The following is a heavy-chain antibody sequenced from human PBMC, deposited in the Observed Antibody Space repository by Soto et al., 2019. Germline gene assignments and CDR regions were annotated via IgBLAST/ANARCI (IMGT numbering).Heavy chain of an antibody. CDR3: ARDDRTISGAVTLDY. D-gene: IGHD3-3*02. V-gene: IGHV1-3*01. J-gene: IGHJ4*02. CDR2: GNEGSGNT. CDR1: GYSFKNYA. Sequence: QVQLVQSGPEVKRPGASVRISCRTAGYSFKNYAIHWVRQAPGKKLEWMGWGNEGSGNTRYSQKFQGRMSIARDTSASTSYLDLRSLTSEDTAIYFCARDDRTISGAVTLDYWGPGTLVTVSS.